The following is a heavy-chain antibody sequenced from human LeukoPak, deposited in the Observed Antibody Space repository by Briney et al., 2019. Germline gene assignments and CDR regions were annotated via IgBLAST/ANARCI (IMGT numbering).Heavy chain of an antibody. CDR3: ARDRTRREIFPPHFDY. D-gene: IGHD2-15*01. J-gene: IGHJ4*02. CDR1: GFTFSSYA. V-gene: IGHV3-64*01. CDR2: ISSNGGST. Sequence: GGYLRLSCAASGFTFSSYAMHWVRQAPGKGLEYVSAISSNGGSTYYANSVKGRFTISRDNSKNTLYLQMGSLRAEDMAVYYCARDRTRREIFPPHFDYWGQGTLVTVSS.